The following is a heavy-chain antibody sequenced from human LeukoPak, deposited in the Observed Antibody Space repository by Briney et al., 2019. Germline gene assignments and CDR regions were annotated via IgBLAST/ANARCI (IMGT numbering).Heavy chain of an antibody. CDR3: TRTVNSASDF. Sequence: GGSLRLSCAASGFDFSNYWMYWVRQAPGKGLEWVATINQNGGVKYYVDSVKGRFTISRDNAKTSLFLQMNSLRIDDTAMYYCTRTVNSASDFWGQGTLVTVSS. D-gene: IGHD4-23*01. J-gene: IGHJ4*02. CDR2: INQNGGVK. CDR1: GFDFSNYW. V-gene: IGHV3-7*03.